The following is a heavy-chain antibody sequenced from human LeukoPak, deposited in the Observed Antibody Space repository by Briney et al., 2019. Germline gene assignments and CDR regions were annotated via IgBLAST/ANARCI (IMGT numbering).Heavy chain of an antibody. CDR3: ARRQYYDFWSGYRYYFDY. CDR2: INPNSGGT. CDR1: GYTFTGYY. V-gene: IGHV1-2*02. Sequence: ASVKVSCKASGYTFTGYYMHWVRQAPGQGLEWMGWINPNSGGTNYAQKFQGRVTMTRDTSISTASMELSRLRSDDTAVYYCARRQYYDFWSGYRYYFDYWGQGTLVTVSS. D-gene: IGHD3-3*01. J-gene: IGHJ4*02.